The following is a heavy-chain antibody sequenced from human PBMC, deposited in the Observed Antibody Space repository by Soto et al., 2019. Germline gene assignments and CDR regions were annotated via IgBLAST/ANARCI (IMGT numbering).Heavy chain of an antibody. D-gene: IGHD1-26*01. Sequence: QVQLQESGPGLVKASETLSLTCSVSGVSISTSGQYWSWIRQYPGKGLEWIGYIYHSGSTYYNPSRKSRVIMSVDTSQNQFSLNLNSVTAADTAVYYCVRGGRAFAAWGQGTLGTVSS. CDR3: VRGGRAFAA. CDR2: IYHSGST. V-gene: IGHV4-31*02. CDR1: GVSISTSGQY. J-gene: IGHJ5*02.